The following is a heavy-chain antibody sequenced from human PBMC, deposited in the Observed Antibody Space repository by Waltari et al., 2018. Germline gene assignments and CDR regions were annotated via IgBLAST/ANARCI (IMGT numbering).Heavy chain of an antibody. CDR1: GFAFSIYT. V-gene: IGHV3-21*06. Sequence: EVRLVESGGGLVEPGGSLRLSCAASGFAFSIYTMTWVRQAPGKGLEWVSSITSKSTYIHYADSVKGRFTISRDNAKNSLYLQMNSLKAEDTAFYYCARDPGNPIDWYFDLWGRGTLVTVSS. CDR2: ITSKSTYI. J-gene: IGHJ2*01. CDR3: ARDPGNPIDWYFDL.